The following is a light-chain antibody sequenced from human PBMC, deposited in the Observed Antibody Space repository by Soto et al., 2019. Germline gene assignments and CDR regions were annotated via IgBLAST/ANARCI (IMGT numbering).Light chain of an antibody. CDR1: SNDVGVYDD. J-gene: IGLJ2*01. CDR2: EVS. CDR3: RSSTTSKTVI. Sequence: QSALTQPASVSGSPGQSITISCTGTSNDVGVYDDVSWYQHHPGKAPRLIIYEVSNRPSRVCHRFSGSRSRNAASLPISGLQAEDEEDYYCRSSTTSKTVIFGGGTKLTVL. V-gene: IGLV2-14*01.